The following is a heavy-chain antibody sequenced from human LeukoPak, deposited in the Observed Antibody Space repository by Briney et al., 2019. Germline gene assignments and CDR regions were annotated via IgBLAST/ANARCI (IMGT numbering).Heavy chain of an antibody. V-gene: IGHV3-23*01. J-gene: IGHJ2*01. CDR1: GFTFSSYA. CDR3: ARAGGGGLARYRYFDL. CDR2: ISGSGDST. D-gene: IGHD6-19*01. Sequence: PGGSLRLSCAASGFTFSSYAMSWVRQAPGKGLEWVSFISGSGDSTFYADSVKGRFTISRDNSKKTLYLQLHRLRPEATAVYYYARAGGGGLARYRYFDLWGRGTLVTVSS.